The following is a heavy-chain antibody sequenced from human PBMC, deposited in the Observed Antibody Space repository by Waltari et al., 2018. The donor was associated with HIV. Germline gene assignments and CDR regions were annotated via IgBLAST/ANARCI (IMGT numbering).Heavy chain of an antibody. CDR1: GFTFSSYA. D-gene: IGHD6-19*01. J-gene: IGHJ4*02. CDR3: AKAVGSSGWLFDY. CDR2: ISGSGGST. V-gene: IGHV3-23*04. Sequence: EVQLVESGGGLVQPGGSLRLSCAASGFTFSSYAMSWVRPAPGKGVEWVSAISGSGGSTYYADSVKGRFTISRDNSKNTLYLQMNSLRAEDTAVYYCAKAVGSSGWLFDYWGQGTLVTVSS.